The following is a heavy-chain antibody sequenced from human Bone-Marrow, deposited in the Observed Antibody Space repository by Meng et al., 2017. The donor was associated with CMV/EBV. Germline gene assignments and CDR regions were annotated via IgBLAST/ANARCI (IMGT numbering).Heavy chain of an antibody. D-gene: IGHD1-26*01. V-gene: IGHV3-20*04. CDR2: INWNGGST. CDR3: ARDSGSYTPFGYYYYGMDV. CDR1: GFTFDDYG. Sequence: GESLRLSCAASGFTFDDYGMSWVRQAPGKGLEWVSGINWNGGSTGYADSVKGRFTISRDNSKNTLYLQMNSLRAEDTAVYYCARDSGSYTPFGYYYYGMDVWGQGTTVTVSS. J-gene: IGHJ6*02.